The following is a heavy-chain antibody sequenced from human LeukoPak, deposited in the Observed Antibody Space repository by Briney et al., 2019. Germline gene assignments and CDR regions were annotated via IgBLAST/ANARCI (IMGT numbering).Heavy chain of an antibody. J-gene: IGHJ4*02. V-gene: IGHV3-23*01. CDR2: ISGNGGDT. D-gene: IGHD6-13*01. CDR3: AKDPGQRLVLPFCYFDY. CDR1: GFTFSSYA. Sequence: GGSLRLSCAASGFTFSSYAMSWVRQAPGKGLEWVSSISGNGGDTYYADSARGRFTISRDNSKNTLYLQMNSLRAEDTAIYYCAKDPGQRLVLPFCYFDYWGRGTLVTVSS.